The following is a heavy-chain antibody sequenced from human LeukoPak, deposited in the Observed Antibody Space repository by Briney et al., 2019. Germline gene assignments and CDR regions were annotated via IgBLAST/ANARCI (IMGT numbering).Heavy chain of an antibody. D-gene: IGHD5-12*01. Sequence: GGSLRLSCAASGFTFSGYWMSWVRQAPGKGLEWVANIKQDGSEKYYVDSVKGRFTISRDNAKNSLYLQMNSLRAEDTAVYYCAREVGEYSGYDSYNWFDPWGQGTLVTVSP. V-gene: IGHV3-7*01. CDR3: AREVGEYSGYDSYNWFDP. CDR2: IKQDGSEK. CDR1: GFTFSGYW. J-gene: IGHJ5*02.